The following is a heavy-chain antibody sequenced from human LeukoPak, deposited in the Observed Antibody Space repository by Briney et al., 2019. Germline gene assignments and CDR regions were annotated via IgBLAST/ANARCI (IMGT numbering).Heavy chain of an antibody. CDR3: AKDRYSYAFEYSDS. D-gene: IGHD5-18*01. V-gene: IGHV3-30*18. CDR1: GFTFRNYV. Sequence: GGSLRLSCAASGFTFRNYVIHWVRQAPGKGLDWVAVISNDGSKKYYADSVKGRFTISRDNSKNTLSLQVSSLGTEDTAVYYCAKDRYSYAFEYSDSWGQGTLVTVSS. J-gene: IGHJ4*02. CDR2: ISNDGSKK.